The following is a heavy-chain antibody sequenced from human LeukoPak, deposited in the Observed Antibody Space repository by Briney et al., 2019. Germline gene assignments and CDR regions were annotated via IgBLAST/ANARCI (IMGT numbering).Heavy chain of an antibody. J-gene: IGHJ4*02. V-gene: IGHV1-2*02. CDR2: INPNSGGT. CDR3: AREQLGYCSGGSCSRLDY. CDR1: GYTFTGYY. D-gene: IGHD2-15*01. Sequence: ASVKVSCKASGYTFTGYYMHWVRQAPGQGLEWMGWINPNSGGTNYAQKFQGRVTMTRDTSISTAYMELSRLRSDDTAVYYCAREQLGYCSGGSCSRLDYWGQGTLVTVSS.